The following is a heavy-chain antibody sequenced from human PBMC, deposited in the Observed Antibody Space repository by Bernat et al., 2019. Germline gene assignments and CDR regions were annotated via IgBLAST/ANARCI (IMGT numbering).Heavy chain of an antibody. D-gene: IGHD1-26*01. V-gene: IGHV1-2*04. CDR3: ARGVFRVMGGSYYPEYFQH. Sequence: QVQLVQSGAEVKKPGASVKVSCKASGYTFTGYYMHWVRQAPGQGLEWMGWINPNSGGTNYAQKFKGWVTMTRDTSISTAYMELSRLRSDETAVYYCARGVFRVMGGSYYPEYFQHWGQGTLVTVSS. CDR2: INPNSGGT. J-gene: IGHJ1*01. CDR1: GYTFTGYY.